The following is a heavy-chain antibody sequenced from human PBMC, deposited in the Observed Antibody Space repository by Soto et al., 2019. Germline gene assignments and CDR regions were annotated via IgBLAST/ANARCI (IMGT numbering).Heavy chain of an antibody. CDR1: GFSLSSHS. V-gene: IGHV3-48*02. CDR2: ISGGSETK. D-gene: IGHD3-10*01. J-gene: IGHJ6*02. Sequence: EVQLVESGGGLAQPGGSLRLSCAASGFSLSSHSVNWVRQAPGKGLEWISYISGGSETKYNEDSVKGRFTTSRDNVKNVVYLQMNSLRYEDTALYYCARGTSLGYYSYGMDVWGQGTTVTVSS. CDR3: ARGTSLGYYSYGMDV.